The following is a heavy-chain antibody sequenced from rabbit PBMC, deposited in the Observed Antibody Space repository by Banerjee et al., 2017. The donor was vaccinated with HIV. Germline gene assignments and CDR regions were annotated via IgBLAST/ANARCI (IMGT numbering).Heavy chain of an antibody. J-gene: IGHJ6*01. D-gene: IGHD8-1*01. CDR2: IYGDKGRP. Sequence: HLVESGGGLVTLGGSLKLSCKASGIDLTTYYMNWVRQAPGKGLEWIGSIYGDKGRPYYASWVSGRFTISSDNAQNTVDLQMNSLTAVDRATYFCVRDAYAGSSYGYGMDLWGPGTLVTVS. V-gene: IGHV1S7*01. CDR3: VRDAYAGSSYGYGMDL. CDR1: GIDLTTYY.